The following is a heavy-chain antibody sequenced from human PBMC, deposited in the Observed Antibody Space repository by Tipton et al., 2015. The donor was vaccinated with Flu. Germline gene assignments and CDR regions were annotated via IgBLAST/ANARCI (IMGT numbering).Heavy chain of an antibody. J-gene: IGHJ4*02. D-gene: IGHD6-6*01. CDR2: ISWNSGSI. Sequence: SLRLSCAASGFTFDDYAMHWVRQAPGEGLEWVSGISWNSGSIGYADSVKGRFTISRDNAKNSLYLQMNSLRAEDTALYYCAKDILAARRGGFDYWGQGTLVTVSS. V-gene: IGHV3-9*01. CDR3: AKDILAARRGGFDY. CDR1: GFTFDDYA.